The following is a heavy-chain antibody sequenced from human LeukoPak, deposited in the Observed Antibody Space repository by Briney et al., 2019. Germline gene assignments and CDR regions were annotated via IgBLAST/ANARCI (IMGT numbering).Heavy chain of an antibody. CDR3: AKEIPYGIVVVPAATD. CDR1: GFTFGSYA. CDR2: ISGSGGST. Sequence: PGGSLRLSCAASGFTFGSYAMSWVRQAPGKGLEWVSAISGSGGSTYYADSAKGRFPISRDNSKNTLYLQMNSLRAEDTAVYYCAKEIPYGIVVVPAATDWGQGTLVTVSS. D-gene: IGHD2-2*01. V-gene: IGHV3-23*01. J-gene: IGHJ4*02.